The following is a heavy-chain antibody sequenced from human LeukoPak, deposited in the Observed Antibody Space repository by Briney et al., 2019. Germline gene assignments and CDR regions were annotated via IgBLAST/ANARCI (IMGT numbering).Heavy chain of an antibody. CDR3: ATISSGWLFDY. D-gene: IGHD6-19*01. CDR2: ISSSSSYI. Sequence: GGSLRLSCAASGVTFSSFSMNWVRQAPGKGLEWVSSISSSSSYIYYADSVKGRFTISRDNAKNSLYLQMNSLRAEDTAVYYCATISSGWLFDYWGQGTLVTVSS. CDR1: GVTFSSFS. J-gene: IGHJ4*02. V-gene: IGHV3-21*01.